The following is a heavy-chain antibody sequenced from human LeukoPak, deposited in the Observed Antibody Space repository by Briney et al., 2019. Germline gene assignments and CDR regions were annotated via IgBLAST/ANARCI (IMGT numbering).Heavy chain of an antibody. J-gene: IGHJ4*02. CDR2: INHSGST. D-gene: IGHD4-17*01. V-gene: IGHV4-34*01. CDR1: GGSFSVYY. CDR3: ATSTVTTSLGY. Sequence: SETLSLTCAVYGGSFSVYYWNWIRQPPGKGLEWIGEINHSGSTNYNPSLKSRVTISVDTSKNQFSLKLSSVTAADTAVYYCATSTVTTSLGYWGQGTLVTVSS.